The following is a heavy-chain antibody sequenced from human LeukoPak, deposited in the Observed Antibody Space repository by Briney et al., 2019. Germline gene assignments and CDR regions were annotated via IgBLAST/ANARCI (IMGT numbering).Heavy chain of an antibody. V-gene: IGHV1-2*02. D-gene: IGHD2-2*01. CDR3: ARARSQDIVVVYDPDY. CDR1: GYTFTGYY. CDR2: INPNSGGT. J-gene: IGHJ4*02. Sequence: VSVKVSCKASGYTFTGYYMHWVRQAPGQGLEWMGWINPNSGGTNYAQKFQGRVTMTRDTSISTAYMELSRLRSDDTAVYYCARARSQDIVVVYDPDYWGQGTLVTVSS.